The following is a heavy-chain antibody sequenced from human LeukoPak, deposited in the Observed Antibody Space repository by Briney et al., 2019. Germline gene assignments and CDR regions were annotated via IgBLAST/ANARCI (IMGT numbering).Heavy chain of an antibody. Sequence: GASVKVSCKASGGTFSSYAISWVRQAPGQGLEWMGGIIPIFGTANYAQKFQGRVTITTDESTSTAYMELSSLRSEDTAMYYCARVNCRSSSCYLASYFFDSWGQGTLVTVSS. D-gene: IGHD2-2*01. CDR2: IIPIFGTA. J-gene: IGHJ5*01. CDR1: GGTFSSYA. CDR3: ARVNCRSSSCYLASYFFDS. V-gene: IGHV1-69*05.